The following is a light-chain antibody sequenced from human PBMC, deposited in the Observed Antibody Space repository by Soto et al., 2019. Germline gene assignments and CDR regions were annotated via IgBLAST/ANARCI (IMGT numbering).Light chain of an antibody. Sequence: EVVMTKSPATLSVSPGERATLSCRARQIGSSNLAWYQQKHGQAPRLLIYGASSRATGIPARFSGSGSGTEFTLTISSLQSEDFATYYCQQANSFPITFGQGTRLEIK. V-gene: IGKV3-15*01. CDR1: QIGSSN. CDR2: GAS. CDR3: QQANSFPIT. J-gene: IGKJ5*01.